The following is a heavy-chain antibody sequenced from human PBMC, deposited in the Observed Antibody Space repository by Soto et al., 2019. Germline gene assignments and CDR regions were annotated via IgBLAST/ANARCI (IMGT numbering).Heavy chain of an antibody. Sequence: QVQLLESGGGVVQPGRSLRLSCAASGFTFSSYGIHWVRQAPGRGLEWVAVISSDGSKIYYAESVTGRLTISRDNSKNTLYLQMNSLRAEDTAVYYCAKGGDFYGMDVWGQGTTVTVSS. CDR3: AKGGDFYGMDV. V-gene: IGHV3-30*18. CDR1: GFTFSSYG. D-gene: IGHD2-15*01. J-gene: IGHJ6*02. CDR2: ISSDGSKI.